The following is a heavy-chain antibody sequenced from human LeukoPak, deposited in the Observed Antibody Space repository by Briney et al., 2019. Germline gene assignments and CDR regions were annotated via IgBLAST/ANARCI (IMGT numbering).Heavy chain of an antibody. Sequence: GASVKVSCKASVYTFTVYYMHWVRQATGQGLEWVGWINPNSGGTNYAQKFQGRVTMTRDTSISTAYLALSRLRSGDTAVYYCARDVPGELFYWGQGTLVTVSS. J-gene: IGHJ4*02. D-gene: IGHD3-10*01. CDR3: ARDVPGELFY. CDR2: INPNSGGT. CDR1: VYTFTVYY. V-gene: IGHV1-2*02.